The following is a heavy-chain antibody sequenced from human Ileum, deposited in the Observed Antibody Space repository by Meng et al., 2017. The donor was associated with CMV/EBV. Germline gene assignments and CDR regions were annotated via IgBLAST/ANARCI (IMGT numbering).Heavy chain of an antibody. CDR2: IHPTGTT. CDR1: GGSLTSYY. CDR3: ARAAARGVPVDL. J-gene: IGHJ5*02. V-gene: IGHV4-4*07. Sequence: QFHLQASGPRLLQPSETLSLTCTVTGGSLTSYYWTWIRQPAGKGLEWIGRIHPTGTTDDNPSLRSRVSMSLDKSKNQFSLKLTSVTAADTAVYYCARAAARGVPVDLWGQGTLVTVSS. D-gene: IGHD3-10*01.